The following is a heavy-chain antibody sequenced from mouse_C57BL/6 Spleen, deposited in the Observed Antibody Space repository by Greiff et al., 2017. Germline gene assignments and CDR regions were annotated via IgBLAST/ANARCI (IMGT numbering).Heavy chain of an antibody. J-gene: IGHJ4*01. CDR2: ISYDGSN. CDR3: ARVALYYAGAMDY. Sequence: VQLKESGPGLVKPSQSLSLTCSVTGYSITSGYYWNWIRQFPGNKLEWMGYISYDGSNNYNPSLKNRISITRDTSKNQFFLKLNSVTTEDTATYYCARVALYYAGAMDYWGQGTSVTVSS. V-gene: IGHV3-6*01. CDR1: GYSITSGYY. D-gene: IGHD2-1*01.